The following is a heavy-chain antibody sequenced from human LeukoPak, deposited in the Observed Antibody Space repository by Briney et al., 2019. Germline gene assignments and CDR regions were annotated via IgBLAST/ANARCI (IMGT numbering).Heavy chain of an antibody. CDR3: ARAVEQHDSGDAFDI. CDR2: INHSGST. J-gene: IGHJ3*02. Sequence: SETLSLTCAVYGGSFSGYYWSWIRQPPGKGLEWIGEINHSGSTNYNPSLKSRVTISVDTSKNQFSLKLSSVTAADTAVYYCARAVEQHDSGDAFDIWGQGTMVTVSS. CDR1: GGSFSGYY. V-gene: IGHV4-34*01. D-gene: IGHD6-13*01.